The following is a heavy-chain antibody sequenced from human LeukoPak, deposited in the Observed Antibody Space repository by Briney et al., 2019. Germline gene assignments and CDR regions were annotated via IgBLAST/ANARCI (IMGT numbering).Heavy chain of an antibody. V-gene: IGHV3-48*01. CDR2: IGISSGNT. CDR1: GFNFIDYS. CDR3: ARDHRYAFDN. D-gene: IGHD5-12*01. J-gene: IGHJ4*01. Sequence: GGSLRLSCAASGFNFIDYSMNWVRRAPGKGLEWISYIGISSGNTKYADSVKGRFTISRDKARNSLYLQMNSLRVEDTAVYYCARDHRYAFDNWGHGTLVTVSS.